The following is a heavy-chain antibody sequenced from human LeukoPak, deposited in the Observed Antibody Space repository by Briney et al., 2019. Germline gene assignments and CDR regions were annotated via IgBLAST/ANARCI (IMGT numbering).Heavy chain of an antibody. J-gene: IGHJ3*02. CDR3: ARHRSGGSQDDAFDI. CDR2: ISYDGSNK. V-gene: IGHV3-30*04. Sequence: GGSLRLSCAASGFTFSSYAMHWVRQAPGKGLEWVAVISYDGSNKYYADSVKGRFTISRGNSKNTLYLQMNSLRAEDTAVYYCARHRSGGSQDDAFDIWGQGTLVTVSS. CDR1: GFTFSSYA. D-gene: IGHD2-15*01.